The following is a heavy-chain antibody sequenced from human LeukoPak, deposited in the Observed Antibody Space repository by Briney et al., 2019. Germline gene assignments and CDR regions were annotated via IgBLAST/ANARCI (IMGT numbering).Heavy chain of an antibody. V-gene: IGHV1-18*01. D-gene: IGHD2-15*01. CDR1: GYTFTSYG. CDR3: ARVVVVAAPDY. Sequence: GASVKVSCKASGYTFTSYGISWVRPAPGQGLEWMGWISAYNGNTNYAQKLQGRVTMTTDTSTSTAYMELRSLTSDDTTVYYCARVVVVAAPDYWGQGTLVTVSS. CDR2: ISAYNGNT. J-gene: IGHJ4*02.